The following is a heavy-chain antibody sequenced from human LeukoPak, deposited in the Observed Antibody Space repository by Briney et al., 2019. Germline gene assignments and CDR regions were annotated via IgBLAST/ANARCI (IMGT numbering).Heavy chain of an antibody. Sequence: SETLSLTCTVSGGSISSYYWSWIRQPPGKGLEWIGYIYYSGSTNYNPSLKSRVTISVETSKNQFSLKLSSVTAADTAVYYCARVRSSGWYPFDYWGQGTLVTVSS. CDR3: ARVRSSGWYPFDY. CDR2: IYYSGST. V-gene: IGHV4-59*01. CDR1: GGSISSYY. J-gene: IGHJ4*02. D-gene: IGHD6-19*01.